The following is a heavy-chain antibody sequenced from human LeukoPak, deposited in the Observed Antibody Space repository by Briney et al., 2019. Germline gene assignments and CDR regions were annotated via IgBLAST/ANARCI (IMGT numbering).Heavy chain of an antibody. Sequence: ASVKVSCKASGGTFSSYAISWVRQAPGQGLEWMGGIIPIFGTANYAQKFQGRVTITADKSTSTAYMELSSLRSEDTAVYYCAKGAYSSGYSNDYWGQGTLVTVSS. J-gene: IGHJ4*02. D-gene: IGHD3-22*01. CDR1: GGTFSSYA. CDR2: IIPIFGTA. V-gene: IGHV1-69*06. CDR3: AKGAYSSGYSNDY.